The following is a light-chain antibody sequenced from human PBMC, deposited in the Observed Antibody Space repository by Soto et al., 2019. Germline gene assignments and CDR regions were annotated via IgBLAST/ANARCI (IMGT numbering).Light chain of an antibody. J-gene: IGKJ1*01. CDR1: QSISSY. CDR3: QQSYSTPRT. CDR2: AAS. V-gene: IGKV1-39*01. Sequence: DIQLTQSPSSLSASVGDRVTITCRASQSISSYLNWYQQKPGQAPKLLSYAASSLQSGVPSRFRGSVSGTDVTLTISRLQPEDFATYDCQQSYSTPRTFGQGTKGEIK.